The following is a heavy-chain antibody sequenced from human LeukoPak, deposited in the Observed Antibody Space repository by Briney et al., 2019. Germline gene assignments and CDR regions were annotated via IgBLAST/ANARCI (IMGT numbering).Heavy chain of an antibody. CDR1: GFTVSSNY. CDR3: ARAGFFGVGGPRTDAFDI. CDR2: IYSGGST. V-gene: IGHV3-53*01. Sequence: AGSLRLSCAASGFTVSSNYMSWVRQPPGKGLEWVSVIYSGGSTYYAHSVRGRFTISRDNSKNTLYLQMNSLRAEDTAVYYCARAGFFGVGGPRTDAFDIWGQGTMVTVSS. J-gene: IGHJ3*02. D-gene: IGHD3-3*01.